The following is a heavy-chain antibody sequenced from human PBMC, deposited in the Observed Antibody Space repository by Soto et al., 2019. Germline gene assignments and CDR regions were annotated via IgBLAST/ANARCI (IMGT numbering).Heavy chain of an antibody. CDR1: GGSISSLDYY. J-gene: IGHJ4*02. CDR3: ARGNIVTTSHPNFDY. CDR2: IYHGGST. D-gene: IGHD5-12*01. V-gene: IGHV4-30-4*01. Sequence: SETLSLTCSVSGGSISSLDYYWSWIRQPPGKGLEWIGYIYHGGSTYYNPSLKSRLTISVDTSKAQFSLKLRSATAADTALYYCARGNIVTTSHPNFDYWGQGILVTVSS.